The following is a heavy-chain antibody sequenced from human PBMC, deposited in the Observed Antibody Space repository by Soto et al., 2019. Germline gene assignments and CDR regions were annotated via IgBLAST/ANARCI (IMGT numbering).Heavy chain of an antibody. CDR3: ARELMYTSSPDSWFDP. CDR1: GYSFANYG. V-gene: IGHV1-18*01. CDR2: INTDTGNT. J-gene: IGHJ5*02. D-gene: IGHD6-6*01. Sequence: ASVKVSCKTSGYSFANYGINWVRQAPGQGLEWMGWINTDTGNTVYAQTFQGRVTMTTDTSTSTVFMDLRRLRTDDTAVYYCARELMYTSSPDSWFDPWGQGTLVTVSS.